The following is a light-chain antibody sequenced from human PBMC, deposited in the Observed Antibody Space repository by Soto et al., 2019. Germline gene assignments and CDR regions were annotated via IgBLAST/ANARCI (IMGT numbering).Light chain of an antibody. J-gene: IGLJ3*02. Sequence: QSALTQPASVSGSPGQSITISCTGTSSDVGNYNIVSWYQQHPGEAPKLLIYDGSKGPSGGSNRFSGSKFGNKASLTISGLKAEDEGYYYCCSYGGDSTCVFSGGTTLTVL. CDR1: SSDVGNYNI. CDR2: DGS. CDR3: CSYGGDSTCV. V-gene: IGLV2-23*01.